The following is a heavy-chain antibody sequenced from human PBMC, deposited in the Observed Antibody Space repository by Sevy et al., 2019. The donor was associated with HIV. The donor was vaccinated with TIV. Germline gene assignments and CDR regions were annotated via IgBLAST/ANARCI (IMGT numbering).Heavy chain of an antibody. V-gene: IGHV3-30-3*01. CDR1: GFTFSSYA. D-gene: IGHD6-19*01. Sequence: GGSLRLSCAASGFTFSSYAMHWVRQAPGKGLEWVAVISYDGSNKYYADSVKGRFTISRDNSKNTLYLQMNSLRAEDTAVDYCARGSSGWRGLYGMDVWGQGTTVTVSS. J-gene: IGHJ6*02. CDR2: ISYDGSNK. CDR3: ARGSSGWRGLYGMDV.